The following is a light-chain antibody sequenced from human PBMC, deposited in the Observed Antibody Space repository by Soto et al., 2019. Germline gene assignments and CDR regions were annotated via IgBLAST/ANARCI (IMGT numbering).Light chain of an antibody. CDR2: GAS. V-gene: IGKV1-27*01. J-gene: IGKJ1*01. CDR3: LQYNKDPPGT. CDR1: QDISHF. Sequence: DIQMTQSPSSLSASVGDRVTFTCRASQDISHFLAWYQQRPGKVPKLLIYGASALQSGVPSRFSGSGSGTDFTLTIRGLQPEDVATYYCLQYNKDPPGTFGQGTKVEIK.